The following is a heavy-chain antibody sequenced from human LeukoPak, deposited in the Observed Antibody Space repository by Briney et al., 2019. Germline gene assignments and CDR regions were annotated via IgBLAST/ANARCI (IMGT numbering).Heavy chain of an antibody. CDR1: GFTFCSYG. CDR3: AKGSVGVTQVFDY. D-gene: IGHD1-26*01. V-gene: IGHV3-30*02. J-gene: IGHJ4*02. Sequence: PGGSLRLSCAASGFTFCSYGMHWVRQYPGKGLEWVAFIRYDGSNKYYADSVKSGFTISRDNSKNTLYLQMNSLRAEYTAVYYCAKGSVGVTQVFDYWGQGTLVSVSS. CDR2: IRYDGSNK.